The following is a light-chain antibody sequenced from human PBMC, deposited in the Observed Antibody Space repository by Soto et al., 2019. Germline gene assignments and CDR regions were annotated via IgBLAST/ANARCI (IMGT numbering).Light chain of an antibody. J-gene: IGLJ1*01. Sequence: QSALTQPASVSGSPGQSITISCTGTSSDVGSYNLVSWYQQHPGKAPKLMIYEGSKRPSGVSNRFSGSKSGNTASLTISGLQAEDEADYYCCSYAGSSTLVYVFGTGTKVNVL. CDR2: EGS. V-gene: IGLV2-23*03. CDR3: CSYAGSSTLVYV. CDR1: SSDVGSYNL.